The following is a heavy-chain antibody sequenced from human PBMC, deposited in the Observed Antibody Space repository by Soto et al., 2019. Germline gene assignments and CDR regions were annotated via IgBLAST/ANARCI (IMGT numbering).Heavy chain of an antibody. D-gene: IGHD1-26*01. Sequence: GRSLRLSCAASGFIFSDRYMDWVRQAPGKGLEWIGRIRNKANSYTTEYAASVKGRFTISRDDSKNSLYLQMNSLKTEDTAVYYCSRSPGGNVLDIWGQGTMVTLSS. CDR2: IRNKANSYTT. CDR3: SRSPGGNVLDI. J-gene: IGHJ3*02. CDR1: GFIFSDRY. V-gene: IGHV3-72*01.